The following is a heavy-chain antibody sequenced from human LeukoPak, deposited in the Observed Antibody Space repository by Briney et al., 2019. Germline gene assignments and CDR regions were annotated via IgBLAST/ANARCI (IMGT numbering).Heavy chain of an antibody. CDR2: ITGGGYA. V-gene: IGHV3-23*01. D-gene: IGHD5-18*01. CDR1: GFTFSSYA. CDR3: AKERIQLWPNAFDF. J-gene: IGHJ3*01. Sequence: GGSLRLSCAASGFTFSSYAMTWVRQAPGKGLEWVSSITGGGYASYADSVKGRFTISRDNSKDTLYLQMNSLRAEDTAVYYCAKERIQLWPNAFDFWGHGTMVTVSS.